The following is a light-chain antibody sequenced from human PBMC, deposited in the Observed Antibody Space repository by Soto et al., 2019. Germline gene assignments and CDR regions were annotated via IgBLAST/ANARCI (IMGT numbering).Light chain of an antibody. Sequence: DIQMTQTPSTLSASVGDRVTITCRASQSISTYLAWYQQKPGIAPKLLIHKASTLESGVPSRFSGSGYGTEFTLTISGLQPEDSATYYCQQYERYSTFGQGSNVDI. J-gene: IGKJ1*01. CDR1: QSISTY. CDR3: QQYERYST. CDR2: KAS. V-gene: IGKV1-5*03.